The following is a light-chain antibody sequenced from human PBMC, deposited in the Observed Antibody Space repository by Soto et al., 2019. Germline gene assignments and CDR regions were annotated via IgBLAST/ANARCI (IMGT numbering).Light chain of an antibody. V-gene: IGKV3-11*01. J-gene: IGKJ2*01. CDR2: DAS. Sequence: EIVLTQSPCTLXXXPXXXAXXXCGASQRVSGGFLAWYQQKPGQAPRLLIYDASNRATGIPARFSGSGSGTDFTLTISSLEPEDFAVYYCQQRSNWPSKYTFGQGTKVDIK. CDR1: QRVSGGF. CDR3: QQRSNWPSKYT.